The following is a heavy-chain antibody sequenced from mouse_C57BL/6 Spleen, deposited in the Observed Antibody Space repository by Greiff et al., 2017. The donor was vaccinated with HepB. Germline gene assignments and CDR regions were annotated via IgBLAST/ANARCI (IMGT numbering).Heavy chain of an antibody. CDR3: ARRIYYGSSYWYFDV. CDR2: ISYSGST. J-gene: IGHJ1*03. Sequence: DVMLVESGPGMVKPSQSLSLTCTVTGYSITSGYDWHWIRHFPGNKLEWMGYISYSGSTNYNPSLKSRISITHDTSKNHFFLKLNSVTTEDTATYYCARRIYYGSSYWYFDVWGTGTTVTVSS. CDR1: GYSITSGYD. V-gene: IGHV3-1*01. D-gene: IGHD1-1*01.